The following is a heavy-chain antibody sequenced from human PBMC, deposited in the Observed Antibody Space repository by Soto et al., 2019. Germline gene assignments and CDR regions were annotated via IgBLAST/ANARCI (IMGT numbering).Heavy chain of an antibody. CDR2: ITSGSDYI. Sequence: GSLRLSCAASGFTFSSYTMNWVRQAPGKGLEWVAFITSGSDYIYYADSVKGRFTISRDDANNSLFLQMSSLRAEDTAVYYCTREHVVTIFRRGQRGSFDNWSQGTLVTVSS. CDR3: TREHVVTIFRRGQRGSFDN. D-gene: IGHD3-9*01. J-gene: IGHJ4*02. CDR1: GFTFSSYT. V-gene: IGHV3-21*01.